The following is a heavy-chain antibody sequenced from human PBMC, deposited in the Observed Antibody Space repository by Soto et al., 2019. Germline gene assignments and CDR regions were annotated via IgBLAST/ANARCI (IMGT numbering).Heavy chain of an antibody. CDR1: GFAFSSYW. D-gene: IGHD2-21*02. Sequence: VQLVESGGGLVQPGGSLRLTCTASGFAFSSYWMNWVRQAPGKGLEWVASIEEDGNERYYVDSVKGRFTISRDNAMNSVYLQMNSLRAEDTAIYYCARAPQVTTFHYGMAVSDQGTTVTVSS. J-gene: IGHJ6*02. CDR3: ARAPQVTTFHYGMAV. V-gene: IGHV3-7*05. CDR2: IEEDGNER.